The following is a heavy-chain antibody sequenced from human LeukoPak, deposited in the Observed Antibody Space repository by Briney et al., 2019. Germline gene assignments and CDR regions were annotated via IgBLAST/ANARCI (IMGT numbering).Heavy chain of an antibody. CDR3: ARLKGYCSTTSCWGGLDV. Sequence: GESLKIFCKGSEYTFTNYWIGWVRQMPGKGPEWMGIIYPGDSDTRYSPSFQGQVTISVDKSISTAYLQWSSLKASDSAMYYCARLKGYCSTTSCWGGLDVWGQGTTVTVSS. J-gene: IGHJ6*02. V-gene: IGHV5-51*01. CDR1: EYTFTNYW. CDR2: IYPGDSDT. D-gene: IGHD2-2*01.